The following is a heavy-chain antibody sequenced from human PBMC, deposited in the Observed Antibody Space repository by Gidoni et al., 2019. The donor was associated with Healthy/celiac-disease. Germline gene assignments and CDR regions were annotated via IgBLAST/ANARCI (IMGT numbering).Heavy chain of an antibody. V-gene: IGHV4-59*08. CDR3: ARLGLDPRGMDV. Sequence: QVQLQASGPGLVKPSETLSLTCTVSGGSISSYYWSWIRQPPGKGLEWIGYIYYSGSTNYNPSLKSRVTISVDTSKNQFSLKLSSVTAADTAVYYCARLGLDPRGMDVWGQGTTVTVSS. CDR1: GGSISSYY. CDR2: IYYSGST. J-gene: IGHJ6*02.